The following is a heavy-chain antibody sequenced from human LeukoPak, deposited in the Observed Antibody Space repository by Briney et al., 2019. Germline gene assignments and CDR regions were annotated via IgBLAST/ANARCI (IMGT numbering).Heavy chain of an antibody. CDR1: GGSIGSNAYY. CDR2: IYYSGST. Sequence: SETLSLTCIVSGGSIGSNAYYWGWIRQPPGKGLEYIGSIYYSGSTYYNPSLKSRVTISVDTSKNQLSLKLSAVTAADTAVYYCAIVTSYGLIDFWGQGTLVTVSS. V-gene: IGHV4-39*02. CDR3: AIVTSYGLIDF. D-gene: IGHD3-10*01. J-gene: IGHJ4*02.